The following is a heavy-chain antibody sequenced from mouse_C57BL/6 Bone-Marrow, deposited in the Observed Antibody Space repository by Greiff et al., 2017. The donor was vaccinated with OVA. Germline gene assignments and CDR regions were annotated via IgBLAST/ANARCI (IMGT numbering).Heavy chain of an antibody. D-gene: IGHD4-1*01. CDR2: IYPRSGNT. J-gene: IGHJ3*01. V-gene: IGHV1-81*01. CDR1: GYTFTSYG. Sequence: QVQLQQSGAELARPGASVKLSCKASGYTFTSYGISWVKQRTGQGLEWIGEIYPRSGNTYYNEKFKGKATLTADKSSSTAYMELRSLTSEDSAVYFCASQGTGTIFFFAYWGQGTLVTVSA. CDR3: ASQGTGTIFFFAY.